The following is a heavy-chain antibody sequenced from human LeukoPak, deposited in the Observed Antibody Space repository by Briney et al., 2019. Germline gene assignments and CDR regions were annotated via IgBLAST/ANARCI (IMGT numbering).Heavy chain of an antibody. CDR2: IYHSGST. D-gene: IGHD2-15*01. Sequence: PSEILSLTCTVSGGSITSSSYYWGWIRQPPGKGLEWIGSIYHSGSTYYNPSLKSRVTISVDTSKNQFSLKLSSVTAADTAVYYCARDGAPLGYCSGGSCYVPVWFDPWGQGTLVTVSS. CDR3: ARDGAPLGYCSGGSCYVPVWFDP. V-gene: IGHV4-39*07. J-gene: IGHJ5*02. CDR1: GGSITSSSYY.